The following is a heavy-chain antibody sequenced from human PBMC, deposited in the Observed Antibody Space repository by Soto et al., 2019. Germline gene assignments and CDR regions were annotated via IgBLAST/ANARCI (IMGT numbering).Heavy chain of an antibody. CDR1: GGSISSGGYY. D-gene: IGHD1-7*01. V-gene: IGHV4-30-4*08. CDR3: ARDLGITGTTGNYGMDV. J-gene: IGHJ6*02. CDR2: IYYSGST. Sequence: TSETLSLTCTVSGGSISSGGYYWSWIRQHPGKGLEWIGYIYYSGSTYYNPSLKSRVTISVDTSKNQFSLKLSSVAAADTAVYYCARDLGITGTTGNYGMDVWGQGTTVTVSS.